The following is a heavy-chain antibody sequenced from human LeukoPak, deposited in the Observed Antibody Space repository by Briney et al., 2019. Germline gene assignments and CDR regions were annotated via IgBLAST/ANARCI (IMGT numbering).Heavy chain of an antibody. V-gene: IGHV4-59*08. CDR2: IYYSGST. CDR1: SGSISRYS. CDR3: ARHEGDTSGSYMYNWFDP. J-gene: IGHJ5*02. D-gene: IGHD3-22*01. Sequence: SETLSLTCTVSSGSISRYSWSWIRQPPGKGLEWIGYIYYSGSTNYNPSLKSRVTISVDTSKNQVSLKLSSVTAADTAVYYCARHEGDTSGSYMYNWFDPWGQGTLVTVSS.